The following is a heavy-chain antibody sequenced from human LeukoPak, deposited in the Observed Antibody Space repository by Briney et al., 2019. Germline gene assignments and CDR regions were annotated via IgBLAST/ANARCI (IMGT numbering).Heavy chain of an antibody. CDR1: GGSFSGYY. J-gene: IGHJ5*02. V-gene: IGHV4-34*01. CDR3: ARGGPYYYGSFWFDP. Sequence: SETLSLTCAVYGGSFSGYYWSWIRQPPGKGLEWIGEINHSGSTNYNPSLKSRVTISVDTSKNQFSLKLSSVTAADTAVYYCARGGPYYYGSFWFDPWGQGTLVTVSS. CDR2: INHSGST. D-gene: IGHD3-10*01.